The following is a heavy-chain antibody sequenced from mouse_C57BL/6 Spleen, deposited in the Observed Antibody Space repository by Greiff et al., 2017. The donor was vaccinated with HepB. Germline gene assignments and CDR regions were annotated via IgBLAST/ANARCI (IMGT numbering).Heavy chain of an antibody. CDR2: ISDGGSYT. Sequence: EVQLVESGGGLVKPGGSLKLSCAASGFTFSSYAMSWVRQTPEKRLEWVATISDGGSYTYYPDNVKGRFTISRDNAKNNLYLQMSHLKSEDTAMYYCARIYYGNYGRYFDVWGTGTTVTVSS. D-gene: IGHD2-1*01. J-gene: IGHJ1*03. V-gene: IGHV5-4*01. CDR3: ARIYYGNYGRYFDV. CDR1: GFTFSSYA.